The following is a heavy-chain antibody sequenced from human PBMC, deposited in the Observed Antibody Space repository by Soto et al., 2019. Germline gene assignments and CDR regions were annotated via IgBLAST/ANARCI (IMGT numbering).Heavy chain of an antibody. J-gene: IGHJ4*02. D-gene: IGHD3-9*01. CDR1: GYHFTGSY. CDR2: INPDSGST. Sequence: QVRLLQSGPEVQRPGASTNISCQASGYHFTGSYLHWVRRAPGHAPQWMGMINPDSGSTTYAQTFQGRVAMTTDRSTDTVYVGLDTLTSDDSATYYCAKQFCDDKNCHWYFDFWGQGTSITVSP. CDR3: AKQFCDDKNCHWYFDF. V-gene: IGHV1-2*02.